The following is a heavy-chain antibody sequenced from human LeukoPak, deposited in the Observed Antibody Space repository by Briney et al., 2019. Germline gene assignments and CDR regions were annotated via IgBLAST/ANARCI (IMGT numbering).Heavy chain of an antibody. V-gene: IGHV3-48*03. J-gene: IGHJ4*02. Sequence: PGGSLRLSCAASGFTFSSYEMNWVRQAPGKGLEWVSSISTSGSTIFYADSVKGRFTISRDNAKNSLFLQMNSLRDEDTAVYYCARGYYSLGYFDYWGQGALVTVSS. CDR3: ARGYYSLGYFDY. D-gene: IGHD3-22*01. CDR2: ISTSGSTI. CDR1: GFTFSSYE.